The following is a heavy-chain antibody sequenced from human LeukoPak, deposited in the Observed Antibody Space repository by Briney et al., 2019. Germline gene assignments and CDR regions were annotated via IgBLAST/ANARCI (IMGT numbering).Heavy chain of an antibody. D-gene: IGHD5-18*01. J-gene: IGHJ4*02. CDR1: GGSISSGGYY. V-gene: IGHV4-31*03. Sequence: SETLSLTCTVSGGSISSGGYYWSWIRQHPGKGLEWIGYIYYSGSTYYNPSLKSRVTISVDMSKNQFSLKLSSVTAADTAVYYCARRSYGTVVDYWGQGTLVTVSS. CDR2: IYYSGST. CDR3: ARRSYGTVVDY.